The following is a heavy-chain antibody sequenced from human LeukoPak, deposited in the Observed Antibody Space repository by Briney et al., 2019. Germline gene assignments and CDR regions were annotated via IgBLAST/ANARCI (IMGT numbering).Heavy chain of an antibody. J-gene: IGHJ4*02. CDR3: ASFPGIAVAGDY. V-gene: IGHV1-69*06. Sequence: ASVKVSCKASGGTFSSYAISWVRQAPGQGLEWMGGIIPIFGTANYAQKFQGRVTITADKSTSTAYMELSSLRSEDTAVYYCASFPGIAVAGDYWGQGTLVTVSS. D-gene: IGHD6-19*01. CDR1: GGTFSSYA. CDR2: IIPIFGTA.